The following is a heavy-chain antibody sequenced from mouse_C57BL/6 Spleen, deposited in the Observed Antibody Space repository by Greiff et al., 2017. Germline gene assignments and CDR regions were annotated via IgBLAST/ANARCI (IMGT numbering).Heavy chain of an antibody. D-gene: IGHD4-1*01. CDR2: IDPSDSYT. J-gene: IGHJ2*01. CDR3: ARGEAGTERYFDY. V-gene: IGHV1-50*01. Sequence: QVQLQQPGAELVKPGASVKLSCKASGYTFTSYWMQWVKQRPGQGLEWIGEIDPSDSYTNYNQKFKGKATLTVDTSSSTAYMQLSSLTSEDSAVYYCARGEAGTERYFDYWGKDTTLTVSS. CDR1: GYTFTSYW.